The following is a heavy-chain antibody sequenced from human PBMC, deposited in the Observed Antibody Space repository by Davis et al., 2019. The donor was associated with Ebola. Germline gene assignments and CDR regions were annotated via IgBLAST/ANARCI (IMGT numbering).Heavy chain of an antibody. D-gene: IGHD3-16*01. J-gene: IGHJ4*02. V-gene: IGHV1-69*13. CDR2: IIPMFGTG. CDR3: PRALAGSYGGFEF. Sequence: SVKVSCKVSGGTFSTYAINWVRQAPGQGLECMGGIIPMFGTGNYAQKFQGRVTISADESTSTAYMELSSLKYEDTAVYYCPRALAGSYGGFEFWGQGTLVTVSS. CDR1: GGTFSTYA.